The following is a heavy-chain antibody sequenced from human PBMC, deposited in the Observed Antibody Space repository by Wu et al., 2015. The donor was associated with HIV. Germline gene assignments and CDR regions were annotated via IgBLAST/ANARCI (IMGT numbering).Heavy chain of an antibody. CDR2: ISAYNGNT. CDR3: ARADGSYFVGYYFDY. D-gene: IGHD1-26*01. J-gene: IGHJ4*02. V-gene: IGHV1-18*01. Sequence: QVQLVQSGAEVKKPGASVKVSCKASGYTFTSYGISWVRQAPGQGLEWMGWISAYNGNTNYAQKLQGRVTMTTDTSTSTVYMELRSLRSDDTAVYYCARADGSYFVGYYFDYVGPGNPGHRLL. CDR1: GYTFTSYG.